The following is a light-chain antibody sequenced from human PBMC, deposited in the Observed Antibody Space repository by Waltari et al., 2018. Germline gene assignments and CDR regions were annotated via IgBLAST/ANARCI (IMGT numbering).Light chain of an antibody. Sequence: QSALTQPASASGSPGQSITISCTGLSHYVGRYDFVSWYQQHPDRAPKVVISGDNKRPSGTPTRLSASDSDNTASRAFSALQAEDETHDYCSSYAVLCPVLFGGGTKLTV. CDR2: GDN. J-gene: IGLJ2*01. CDR3: SSYAVLCPVL. CDR1: SHYVGRYDF. V-gene: IGLV2-23*01.